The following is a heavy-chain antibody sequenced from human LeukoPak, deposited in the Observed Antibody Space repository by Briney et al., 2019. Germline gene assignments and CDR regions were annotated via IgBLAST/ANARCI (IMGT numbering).Heavy chain of an antibody. D-gene: IGHD6-13*01. Sequence: ASVKVSCKASGYTFTSYGIIWVRQAPGQGLEWMGWISAYNGNTNYAQKLQGRVTMTTDTSTSTAYMELRSLRSDDTAVYYCARVPGGISWTQLYYYMDVWGKGTTVTVSS. CDR1: GYTFTSYG. CDR2: ISAYNGNT. V-gene: IGHV1-18*01. CDR3: ARVPGGISWTQLYYYMDV. J-gene: IGHJ6*03.